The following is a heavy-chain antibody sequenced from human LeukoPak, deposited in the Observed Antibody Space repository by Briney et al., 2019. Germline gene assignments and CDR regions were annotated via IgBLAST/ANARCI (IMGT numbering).Heavy chain of an antibody. J-gene: IGHJ4*02. D-gene: IGHD2-2*01. CDR2: IYHSGST. CDR3: ARVHVGQLPYFDY. V-gene: IGHV4-4*02. Sequence: SGTLSLTCAVSGGSIISSNWWSWVRQPPGKGLEWIGEIYHSGSTNYNPSLKSRVTISVDKSKNQFSLKLSSVTAADTAVYYCARVHVGQLPYFDYWGQGTLVTVSS. CDR1: GGSIISSNW.